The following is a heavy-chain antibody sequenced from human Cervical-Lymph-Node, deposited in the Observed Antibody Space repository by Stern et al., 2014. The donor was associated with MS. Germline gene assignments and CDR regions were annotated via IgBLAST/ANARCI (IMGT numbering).Heavy chain of an antibody. CDR1: GGTFSSSD. CDR3: ALGGFGHYFEY. CDR2: IIPIIGTA. V-gene: IGHV1-69*01. Sequence: VQLVASGAALQKPGSSVKVSCRAYGGTFSSSDIRWVRPAPGQGLEWMGGIIPIIGTANYAQKYQGRVTITADESTSTAYMELSSLRSEDTAIYYCALGGFGHYFEYWGQGTLVTVSS. D-gene: IGHD3-10*01. J-gene: IGHJ4*02.